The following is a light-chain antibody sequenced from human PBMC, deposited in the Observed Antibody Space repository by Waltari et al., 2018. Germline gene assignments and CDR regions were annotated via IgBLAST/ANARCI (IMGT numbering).Light chain of an antibody. V-gene: IGKV3-15*01. CDR3: QQYNHWPPIT. CDR1: QSVSSN. CDR2: DAS. Sequence: EILMTQSPATLSVSLGERVTLSCRASQSVSSNLAWYQQKPGQAPRLLIYDASTRAPSTPARFRGSGSGTEFALTISSLQSEDSAVYYCQQYNHWPPITFGQGTRLEIK. J-gene: IGKJ5*01.